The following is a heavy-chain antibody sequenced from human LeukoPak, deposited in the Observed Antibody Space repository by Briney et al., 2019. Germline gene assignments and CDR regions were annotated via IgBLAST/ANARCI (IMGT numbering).Heavy chain of an antibody. V-gene: IGHV3-53*01. D-gene: IGHD3-22*01. J-gene: IGHJ4*02. Sequence: GGSLRLSCAASGFTVSSNYMSLVRQAPWKVLHWVSVIYSGGSTYYADSVKGRFTISRDNSKNTLYLQMNSLRAEDTAVYYCARETTYYYDSSGYSGYYFDYWGQGTLVTVSS. CDR3: ARETTYYYDSSGYSGYYFDY. CDR1: GFTVSSNY. CDR2: IYSGGST.